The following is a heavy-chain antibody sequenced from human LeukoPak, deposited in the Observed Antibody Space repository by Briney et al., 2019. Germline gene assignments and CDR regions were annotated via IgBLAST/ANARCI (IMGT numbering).Heavy chain of an antibody. D-gene: IGHD6-19*01. V-gene: IGHV5-51*01. CDR1: GYTFTDYN. J-gene: IGHJ4*02. CDR2: IYPSDYDA. Sequence: GESLKISCKGSGYTFTDYNISWVRQMPAKGLEWMGMIYPSDYDARYSPSFQGQVPISADESTSTTYLQWRSLKASDTAMYYCARPSSGWTSRLGLWGRGTLVTVCS. CDR3: ARPSSGWTSRLGL.